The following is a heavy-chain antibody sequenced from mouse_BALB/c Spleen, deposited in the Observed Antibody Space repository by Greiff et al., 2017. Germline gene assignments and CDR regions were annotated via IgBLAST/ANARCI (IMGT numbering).Heavy chain of an antibody. Sequence: EVKLMESGGGLVQPGGSRKLSCAASGFTFSSFGMHWVRQAPEKGLEWVAYISSGSSTIYYADTVKGRFTISRDNPKNTLFLQMTSLRSEDTAMYYCARFPDSSGFDYWGQGTTLTVSS. J-gene: IGHJ2*01. V-gene: IGHV5-17*02. CDR2: ISSGSSTI. D-gene: IGHD3-2*01. CDR3: ARFPDSSGFDY. CDR1: GFTFSSFG.